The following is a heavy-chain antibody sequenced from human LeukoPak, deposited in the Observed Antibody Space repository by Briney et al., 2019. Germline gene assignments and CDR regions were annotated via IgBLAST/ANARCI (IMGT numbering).Heavy chain of an antibody. Sequence: PGRSLRLSCTVSGYTLYDYDMQGPRQAPGRGLEWVSGIRWNSGSIGYADSVKGRVTISRDNAKNSLYLQMNTLSADDTALYNCAKYSYCASSGLPDYWGQGTLVTVSS. V-gene: IGHV3-9*01. J-gene: IGHJ4*02. CDR2: IRWNSGSI. CDR1: GYTLYDYD. CDR3: AKYSYCASSGLPDY. D-gene: IGHD3-22*01.